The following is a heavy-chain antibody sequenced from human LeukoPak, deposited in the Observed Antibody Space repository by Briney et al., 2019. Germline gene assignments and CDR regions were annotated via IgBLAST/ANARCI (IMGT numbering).Heavy chain of an antibody. Sequence: PGGSLRLSCATSGFTFTDRWMHWVRLAPGKGLEWVASISGLSNYIYYSDSLKGRFTISRGNAQNSLYLQMYSLRVEDTAVYYCARDESGDNDAFDVWGQGTLVTVSS. V-gene: IGHV3-21*01. CDR1: GFTFTDRW. J-gene: IGHJ3*01. CDR2: ISGLSNYI. D-gene: IGHD2-21*01. CDR3: ARDESGDNDAFDV.